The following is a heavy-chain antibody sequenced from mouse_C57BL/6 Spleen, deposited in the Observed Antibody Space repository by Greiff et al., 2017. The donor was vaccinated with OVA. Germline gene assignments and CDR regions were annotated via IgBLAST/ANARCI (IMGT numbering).Heavy chain of an antibody. CDR2: IDPEDGET. CDR3: ARSVTTVVDYFDY. D-gene: IGHD1-1*01. J-gene: IGHJ2*01. CDR1: GFNIKDYY. V-gene: IGHV14-2*01. Sequence: VQLQQSGAELVKPGASVKLSCTASGFNIKDYYMHWVKQRTEQGLEWIGRIDPEDGETKYAQQFQGKATITADTSSNTAYLQLSSLTSEDTAVYYCARSVTTVVDYFDYGGQGTTLTVSS.